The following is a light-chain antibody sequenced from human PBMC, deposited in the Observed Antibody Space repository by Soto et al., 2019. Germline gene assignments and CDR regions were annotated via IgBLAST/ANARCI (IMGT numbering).Light chain of an antibody. Sequence: DIQMTQSPATLSASVGDRVTMTCRASQRVDRWLAWYQQKPGQAPKHLISDASTLESGVPSRFSGSGSVTEFTLTITSLQPDDFATYYCQQCKDYTYTFGQGTRVESK. CDR2: DAS. CDR1: QRVDRW. CDR3: QQCKDYTYT. V-gene: IGKV1-5*01. J-gene: IGKJ2*01.